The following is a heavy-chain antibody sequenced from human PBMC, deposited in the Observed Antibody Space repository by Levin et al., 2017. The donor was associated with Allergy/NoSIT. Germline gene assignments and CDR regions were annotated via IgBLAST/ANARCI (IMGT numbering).Heavy chain of an antibody. D-gene: IGHD3-22*01. CDR3: ARGLGVDDSSGYTQTTLFDY. CDR2: INHSGST. V-gene: IGHV4-34*01. Sequence: PSETLSLTCAVYGGSFSGYYWSWIRQPPGKGLEWIGEINHSGSTNYNPSLKSRVTISVDTSKNQFSLKLSSVTAADTAVYYCARGLGVDDSSGYTQTTLFDYWGQGTLVTVSS. CDR1: GGSFSGYY. J-gene: IGHJ4*02.